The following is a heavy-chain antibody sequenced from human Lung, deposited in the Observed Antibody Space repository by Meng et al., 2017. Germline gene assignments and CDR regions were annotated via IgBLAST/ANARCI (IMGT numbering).Heavy chain of an antibody. V-gene: IGHV6-1*01. CDR3: ARSQQWLDS. CDR1: GDSVSNNSAA. J-gene: IGHJ4*02. Sequence: QVQLQQSGPGLVKLSQTLSLTCVISGDSVSNNSAAWNWIRQSPSRGLEWLGRTYYRSKWSNDYAVSVKSRIILNPDTSKHQFSLQVNSVTPEDTAVYYCARSQQWLDSWGQGTLVTVSS. D-gene: IGHD6-19*01. CDR2: TYYRSKWSN.